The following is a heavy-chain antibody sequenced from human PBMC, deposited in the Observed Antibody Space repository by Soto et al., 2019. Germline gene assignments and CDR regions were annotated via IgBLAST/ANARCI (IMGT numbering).Heavy chain of an antibody. CDR2: IHTGT. J-gene: IGHJ1*01. Sequence: EVQLLESGGGWVRPGGSLRLSCAASGFIFSNYGMNWVRQAPGKGLEWVSGIHTGTYYTDSVKGRFTISRDISKNTLFMQMTSLSAAGTDVYYCAKAYSDYREYFQHWGKGTPVTVS. D-gene: IGHD3-22*01. V-gene: IGHV3-23*05. CDR1: GFIFSNYG. CDR3: AKAYSDYREYFQH.